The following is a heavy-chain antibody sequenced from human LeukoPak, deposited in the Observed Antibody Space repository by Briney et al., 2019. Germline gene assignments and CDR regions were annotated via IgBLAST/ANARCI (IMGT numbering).Heavy chain of an antibody. J-gene: IGHJ4*02. CDR2: IDPNSGGT. Sequence: ASVKVSCKASRYTFTGYYMHWVRQAPGQGLEWMGWIDPNSGGTNYAQKFQGRVTMTRDTSISTAYMELSRLRSDDTAVYYCARAYSGSYYYFDYWGQGTLVTVSS. D-gene: IGHD1-26*01. CDR1: RYTFTGYY. CDR3: ARAYSGSYYYFDY. V-gene: IGHV1-2*02.